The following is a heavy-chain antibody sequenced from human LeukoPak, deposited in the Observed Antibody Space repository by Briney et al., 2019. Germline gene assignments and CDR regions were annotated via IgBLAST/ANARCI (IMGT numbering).Heavy chain of an antibody. D-gene: IGHD3-16*02. V-gene: IGHV3-33*01. Sequence: GGSLRLSCAASGFTFSSYGMHWVRQAPGKGLEWVADIWYDGSNKYYADSVKGRFTISRDNSKNTLYLQMNSLRAEDTAVYYCARDFQDDYIWGSYRYTGIFDYWGQGTLVTVSS. J-gene: IGHJ4*02. CDR3: ARDFQDDYIWGSYRYTGIFDY. CDR2: IWYDGSNK. CDR1: GFTFSSYG.